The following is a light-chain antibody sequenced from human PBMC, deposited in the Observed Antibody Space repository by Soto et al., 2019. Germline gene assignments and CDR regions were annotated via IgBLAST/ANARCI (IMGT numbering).Light chain of an antibody. V-gene: IGKV3-11*01. CDR3: QQRSNWPPALT. CDR1: QSVSSY. Sequence: EIVLTQSPATLSLSPGERATLSCRASQSVSSYLAWYQQKLGQAPRLLIYDASNRATGIPARFSGSGSGTDFTLTISSLEPEDFAVYYCQQRSNWPPALTFGGGTKVDI. CDR2: DAS. J-gene: IGKJ4*01.